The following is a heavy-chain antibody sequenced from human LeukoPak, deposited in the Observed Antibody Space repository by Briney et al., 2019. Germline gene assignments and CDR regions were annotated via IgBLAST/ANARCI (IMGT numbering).Heavy chain of an antibody. J-gene: IGHJ4*02. V-gene: IGHV3-23*01. CDR1: GFTFSSYA. CDR3: AQDPQPGGSGRYYGFDY. D-gene: IGHD3-22*01. CDR2: ISGGGDST. Sequence: RTGGSLRLSCAASGFTFSSYAMSWVRQAPGRGLEWVSTISGGGDSTYSADSVKARFTISRDNSKNTLYLQMNSLRAEDTAVYFCAQDPQPGGSGRYYGFDYRGQGTLVTVSS.